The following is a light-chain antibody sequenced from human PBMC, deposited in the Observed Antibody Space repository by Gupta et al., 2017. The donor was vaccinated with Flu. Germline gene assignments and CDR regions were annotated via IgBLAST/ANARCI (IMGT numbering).Light chain of an antibody. J-gene: IGKJ4*01. V-gene: IGKV1-9*01. CDR1: QAISPS. Sequence: DIQLTKSPSFLSASVGDRVAMTCRASQAISPSLAWYQQKPGEAPKLLIYAASTLHTGVPSRFSGSGSGTEFTLTISSLQPEDVAIYYCQHEDQCPFTFGGGTKVDIK. CDR3: QHEDQCPFT. CDR2: AAS.